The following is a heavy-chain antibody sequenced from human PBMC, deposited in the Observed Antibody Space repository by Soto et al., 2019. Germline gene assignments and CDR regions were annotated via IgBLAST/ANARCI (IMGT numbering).Heavy chain of an antibody. D-gene: IGHD3-9*01. V-gene: IGHV5-51*01. J-gene: IGHJ4*02. CDR1: GYMFANYL. CDR3: ARNVYYDVLKKNY. Sequence: GESLKVSCTGSGYMFANYLTGWVRKMPGKGLEWMGIIYPGNSDTRYSPSFQGQVTISADTSISTAYLEWSSLKASDTAIYYCARNVYYDVLKKNYWGQGTVVTVSA. CDR2: IYPGNSDT.